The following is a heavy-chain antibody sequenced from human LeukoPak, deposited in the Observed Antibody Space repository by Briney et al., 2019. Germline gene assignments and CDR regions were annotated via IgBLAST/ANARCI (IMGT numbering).Heavy chain of an antibody. CDR2: WNPNSGNT. CDR3: AVKLGYCSGGSCTGRFDP. D-gene: IGHD2-15*01. J-gene: IGHJ5*02. Sequence: GASEKLSCKASGYTFSSYDFNWLRQATAQGLEWTGLWNPNSGNTGYAQKFQGRVTMTRNTSISTAYMELSSLRSEDTAVYYCAVKLGYCSGGSCTGRFDPWGQGTLVTVSS. V-gene: IGHV1-8*01. CDR1: GYTFSSYD.